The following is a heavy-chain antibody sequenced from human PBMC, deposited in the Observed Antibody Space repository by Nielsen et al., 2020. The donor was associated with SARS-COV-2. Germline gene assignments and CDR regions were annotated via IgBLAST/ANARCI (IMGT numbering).Heavy chain of an antibody. V-gene: IGHV4-34*09. Sequence: SETLSLTCAVYGGSFSAFCWTWVRQPPGKGLEWIGEITHGGTTNYNPSLKSRLTTSQDRSKNQFSLNLISVTAADTAVYYCARHLNGVYYYYMDVWGKGTTVTVSS. J-gene: IGHJ6*03. D-gene: IGHD2-8*01. CDR2: ITHGGTT. CDR1: GGSFSAFC. CDR3: ARHLNGVYYYYMDV.